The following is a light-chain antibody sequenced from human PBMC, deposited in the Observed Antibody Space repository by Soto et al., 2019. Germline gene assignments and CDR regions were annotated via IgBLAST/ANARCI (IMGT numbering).Light chain of an antibody. CDR2: EVN. Sequence: QSALTQPASVSGSPGQSITISCPGTSSDVGAYNHVSWYQQHPGKVPKVMIYEVNNRPSGVSNRFSASKSGNTASLTISGLQAEDEATYYCSSFTSGGTWVFGGGTKLTVL. J-gene: IGLJ3*02. CDR3: SSFTSGGTWV. CDR1: SSDVGAYNH. V-gene: IGLV2-14*03.